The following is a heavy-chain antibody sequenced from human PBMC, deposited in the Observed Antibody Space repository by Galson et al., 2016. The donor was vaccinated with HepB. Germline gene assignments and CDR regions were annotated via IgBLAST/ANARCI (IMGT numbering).Heavy chain of an antibody. CDR2: ITGSGAGT. CDR1: GFTFTSYA. J-gene: IGHJ4*02. V-gene: IGHV3-23*01. D-gene: IGHD5-18*01. Sequence: SLRLSCAASGFTFTSYAMSWVRQAPGKGLEWVSGITGSGAGTYYADSVKGRFTISRDKSKNTLYLQMNSLRAEDTAVYYCARAWIHLYDLDYWGQGALVTVSS. CDR3: ARAWIHLYDLDY.